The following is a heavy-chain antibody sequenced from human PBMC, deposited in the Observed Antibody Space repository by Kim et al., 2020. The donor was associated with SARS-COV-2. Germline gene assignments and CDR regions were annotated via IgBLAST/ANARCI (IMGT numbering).Heavy chain of an antibody. D-gene: IGHD3-9*01. CDR3: ARGKAYYDILTGPQGGWFDP. CDR1: GGSISSGDYY. V-gene: IGHV4-30-4*01. Sequence: SETLSLTCTVSGGSISSGDYYWSWIRQPPGKGLEWIGYIYYSGSTYYNPSLKSRVTISVDTSKNQFSLKLSSVTAADTAVYYCARGKAYYDILTGPQGGWFDPWGQGTLVTVSS. J-gene: IGHJ5*02. CDR2: IYYSGST.